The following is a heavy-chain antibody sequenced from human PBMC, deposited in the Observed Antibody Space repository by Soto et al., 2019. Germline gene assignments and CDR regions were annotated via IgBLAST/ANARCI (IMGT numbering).Heavy chain of an antibody. J-gene: IGHJ6*04. CDR1: GFTFSNYW. CDR3: ARGGFDDGPGSMDV. V-gene: IGHV3-74*01. CDR2: TKSDGSGT. Sequence: EVQLLESGGGLLQPGGSLTLSCTASGFTFSNYWMHWVRQAPGKGLVWVSRTKSDGSGTSYTDSVKGRFTISRDNAYNKLYLQMSNMRAEDTAGYYCARGGFDDGPGSMDVGGKGNTVIVSS. D-gene: IGHD3-10*01.